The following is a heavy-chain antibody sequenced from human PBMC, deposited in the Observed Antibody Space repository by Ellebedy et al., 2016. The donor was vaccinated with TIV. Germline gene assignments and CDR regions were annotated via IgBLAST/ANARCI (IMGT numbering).Heavy chain of an antibody. CDR3: ARLRRAGLGDY. V-gene: IGHV5-51*01. J-gene: IGHJ4*02. CDR2: INPGDSDI. CDR1: GYSFTSYW. D-gene: IGHD1-14*01. Sequence: ASVKVSCKGSGYSFTSYWIGWVRQMPGKGLEWMGSINPGDSDIRYSTSFQGQVTISVDKSINTAYLQWSSLRASDTAVYYCARLRRAGLGDYWGQGTMVTVS.